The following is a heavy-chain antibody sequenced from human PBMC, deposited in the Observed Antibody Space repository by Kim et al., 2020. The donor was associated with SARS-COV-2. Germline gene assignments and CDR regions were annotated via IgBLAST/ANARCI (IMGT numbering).Heavy chain of an antibody. D-gene: IGHD2-8*01. CDR2: ISGSGAST. CDR3: AKVRGKEWYALDG. J-gene: IGHJ6*02. CDR1: GFTFSSYA. Sequence: GGSLRLSCAASGFTFSSYALSWVRQASGKGLEWVSGISGSGASTYYADSVKGRFTISRDNSKNTLYLQMSSLRAEDTAVYYCAKVRGKEWYALDGWGRGTTVTVSS. V-gene: IGHV3-23*01.